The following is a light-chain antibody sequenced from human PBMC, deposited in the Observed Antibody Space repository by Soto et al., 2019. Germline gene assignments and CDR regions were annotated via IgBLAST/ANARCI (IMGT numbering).Light chain of an antibody. CDR1: SSNIGAGYD. CDR2: GNN. V-gene: IGLV1-40*01. J-gene: IGLJ3*02. CDR3: QSYDRSLSGWV. Sequence: QSVLTQPPSVSGAPGQRVTISCTGSSSNIGAGYDVHWYQQLPGTAPKLLIYGNNNRPSGVPDRFSGSKSGTSASLAITGLQAEDEADYDCQSYDRSLSGWVFGGGTKLTVL.